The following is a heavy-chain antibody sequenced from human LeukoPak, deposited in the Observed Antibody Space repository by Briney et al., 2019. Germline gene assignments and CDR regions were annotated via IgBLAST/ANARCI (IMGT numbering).Heavy chain of an antibody. CDR1: GGSIRSSYYY. Sequence: PSETLSLTCTVSGGSIRSSYYYWGWIRQPPGKGLEWIGSIYDSGSTYYNPSLKSRVTISVDTSKNQFSLKLNSVTAADTAVYYCARMVYASNWFDPWGQGTLVTVSS. CDR3: ARMVYASNWFDP. V-gene: IGHV4-39*01. D-gene: IGHD2-8*01. J-gene: IGHJ5*02. CDR2: IYDSGST.